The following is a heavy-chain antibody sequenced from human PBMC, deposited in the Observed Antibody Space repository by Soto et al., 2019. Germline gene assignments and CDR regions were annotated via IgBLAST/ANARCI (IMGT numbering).Heavy chain of an antibody. D-gene: IGHD4-17*01. CDR3: ARAGGTTVTGLWHFDS. V-gene: IGHV3-23*01. CDR2: VSANGQGI. Sequence: EVQLLESGGGLVQPGGSLRLSCAASGFTFSSSAISWVRQAPGKGLEWVSAVSANGQGIYYADSVRGRFIISRDNSKKTLYLEMNSLRAEDTAVYYCARAGGTTVTGLWHFDSWGQGTLVTVSS. J-gene: IGHJ4*02. CDR1: GFTFSSSA.